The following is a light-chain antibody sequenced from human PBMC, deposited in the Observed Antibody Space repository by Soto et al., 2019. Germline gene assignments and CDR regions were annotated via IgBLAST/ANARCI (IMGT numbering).Light chain of an antibody. CDR1: QGISSY. CDR3: QQLHSYPRT. J-gene: IGKJ2*01. Sequence: DIQLTQSPSFLSASVGDRVTITCRASQGISSYLAWYQQKPGKAPKLLIFATSTLQSGVPSRFSCSGSGTEFTLTISTLQPEDFATYYCQQLHSYPRTFCQGTKLEIK. V-gene: IGKV1-9*01. CDR2: ATS.